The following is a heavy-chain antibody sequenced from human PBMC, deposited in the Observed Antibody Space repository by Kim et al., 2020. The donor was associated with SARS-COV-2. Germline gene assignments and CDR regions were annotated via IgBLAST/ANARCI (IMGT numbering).Heavy chain of an antibody. Sequence: SVKVSCKASGGTFSSYAISWVRQAPGQGLEWLGGIIPIFGTANYAQKFQGRVTITADESTSTAYMELSSLRSEDTAVYYCARVARTTVTTLFDYWGQGTLVTVSS. CDR3: ARVARTTVTTLFDY. CDR2: IIPIFGTA. D-gene: IGHD4-17*01. CDR1: GGTFSSYA. J-gene: IGHJ4*02. V-gene: IGHV1-69*13.